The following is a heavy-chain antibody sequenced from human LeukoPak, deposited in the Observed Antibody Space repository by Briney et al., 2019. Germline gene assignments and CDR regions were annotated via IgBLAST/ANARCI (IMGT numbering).Heavy chain of an antibody. CDR3: ARGSTYYYGSGSYNPYYFDY. CDR2: INHSGST. CDR1: GGSFSGYY. Sequence: SETLSLTCAVYGGSFSGYYWSWIRQPPGKGLEWIGEINHSGSTNYNPSLKSRVTISVDTSQNQFSLKLSSVTAAGTAVYYCARGSTYYYGSGSYNPYYFDYWGQGTLVTVSS. D-gene: IGHD3-10*01. V-gene: IGHV4-34*01. J-gene: IGHJ4*02.